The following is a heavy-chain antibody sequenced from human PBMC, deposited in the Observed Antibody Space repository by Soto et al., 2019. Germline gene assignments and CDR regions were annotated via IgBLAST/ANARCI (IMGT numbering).Heavy chain of an antibody. D-gene: IGHD1-26*01. V-gene: IGHV3-30-3*01. CDR3: ARDLGGSYYGY. J-gene: IGHJ4*02. Sequence: QVQLVESGGGVVQPGRSLRLSCAASGFTFSSYAMHWVRQAPGKGLEWVAVISSDGSNKYYADSVKGRFTISRDNSKNTLYLQMNSLRAEDTAVYYCARDLGGSYYGYWGQGTLVTVSS. CDR2: ISSDGSNK. CDR1: GFTFSSYA.